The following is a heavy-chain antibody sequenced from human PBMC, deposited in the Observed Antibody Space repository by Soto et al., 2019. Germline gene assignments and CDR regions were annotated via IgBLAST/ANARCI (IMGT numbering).Heavy chain of an antibody. CDR3: ARGYCSGGSCYPYNWFDP. CDR2: INHSGST. Sequence: PSETLSLTCTVSGGSISSYYWSWIRQPPGKGLEWIGEINHSGSTNYNPSLKSRVTISVDTSKNQFSLKLSSVTAADTAVYYCARGYCSGGSCYPYNWFDPWGQGTLVTVSS. J-gene: IGHJ5*02. V-gene: IGHV4-59*12. CDR1: GGSISSYY. D-gene: IGHD2-15*01.